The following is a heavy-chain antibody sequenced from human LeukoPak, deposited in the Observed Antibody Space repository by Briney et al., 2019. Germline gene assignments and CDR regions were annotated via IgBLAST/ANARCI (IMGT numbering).Heavy chain of an antibody. V-gene: IGHV1-69*04. D-gene: IGHD5-24*01. CDR1: GGTFSSYA. CDR2: IIPILGIA. J-gene: IGHJ4*02. Sequence: GASVKVSCKASGGTFSSYAISWVRQAPGQGLEWMGRIIPILGIANYAQKFQGRVTITADKSTSTAYMELSSLRSEDTAVYYCASQEEMATRGGYYWGQGTLVTVSS. CDR3: ASQEEMATRGGYY.